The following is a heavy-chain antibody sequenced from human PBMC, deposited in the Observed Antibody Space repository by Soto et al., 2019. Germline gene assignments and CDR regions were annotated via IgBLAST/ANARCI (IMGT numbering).Heavy chain of an antibody. J-gene: IGHJ3*02. CDR2: INPSGGRT. CDR3: ATITMVRGGNDAFDI. CDR1: GYTFTSYY. V-gene: IGHV1-46*03. Sequence: QVQLVQSGAEVKKPGASVKVSCKASGYTFTSYYMHWVRQAPGQGLECMGIINPSGGRTSYAQKFQGRGTMTRDTSTSTVYMVLSSLRSEDTAVYYCATITMVRGGNDAFDIWGQGTMVTVSS. D-gene: IGHD3-10*01.